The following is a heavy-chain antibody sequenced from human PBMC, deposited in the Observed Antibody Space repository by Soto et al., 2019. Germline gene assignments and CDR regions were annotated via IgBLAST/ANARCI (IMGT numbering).Heavy chain of an antibody. D-gene: IGHD2-8*01. CDR3: ARDCADYGVCFPFDY. Sequence: EVQLVESGGGLVQPGGSLTLSCAASEFTFSTYSMNWVRQAPGKGLEWLSYISKSSRAIYYADSAKGRITISRDNANNSLYLQMNSLRAEDTAIYYCARDCADYGVCFPFDYWGQGPLVTVSS. J-gene: IGHJ4*02. CDR2: ISKSSRAI. CDR1: EFTFSTYS. V-gene: IGHV3-48*01.